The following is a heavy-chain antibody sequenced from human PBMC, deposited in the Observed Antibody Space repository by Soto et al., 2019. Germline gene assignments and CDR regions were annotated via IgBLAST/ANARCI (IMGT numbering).Heavy chain of an antibody. J-gene: IGHJ4*02. CDR1: GFTFDDYA. CDR2: ISWNSGSI. Sequence: GGSLRLSCAASGFTFDDYAMHWVRQAPGKGLEWVSGISWNSGSIGYADSVKGRFTISRDNAKNSLYLQMNSLRAEDTALYYCAKDHSRLEHEYSSSLGFDYWGQGALVTVSS. V-gene: IGHV3-9*01. CDR3: AKDHSRLEHEYSSSLGFDY. D-gene: IGHD6-6*01.